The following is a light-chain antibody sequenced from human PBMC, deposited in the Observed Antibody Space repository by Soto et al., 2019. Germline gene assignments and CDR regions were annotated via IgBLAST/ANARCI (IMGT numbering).Light chain of an antibody. CDR3: QQYTDWPLT. CDR2: DAF. V-gene: IGKV3-11*01. J-gene: IGKJ1*01. CDR1: QTIDNY. Sequence: EIVLTQSPATLSLSPGERATLSCRASQTIDNYLHWYQQKPGQAPRLLIYDAFYRAAGVPARFSGVGSGTDFTLTISRLEPEDFAVYYCQQYTDWPLTFGQGTKVDIK.